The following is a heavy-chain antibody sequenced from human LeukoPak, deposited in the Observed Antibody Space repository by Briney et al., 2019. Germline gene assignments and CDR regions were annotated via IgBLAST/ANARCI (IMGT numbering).Heavy chain of an antibody. CDR3: AKDRINGFDAFDI. Sequence: PGGSLRLSCAASGFTFSSYAMHWVRQAPGKGLEWVSAISGSGGSTYYADSAKGRFTISRDNSKNTLYLQMNSLRAEDTAVYYCAKDRINGFDAFDIWGQGTMVTVSS. J-gene: IGHJ3*02. V-gene: IGHV3-23*01. D-gene: IGHD2-8*01. CDR2: ISGSGGST. CDR1: GFTFSSYA.